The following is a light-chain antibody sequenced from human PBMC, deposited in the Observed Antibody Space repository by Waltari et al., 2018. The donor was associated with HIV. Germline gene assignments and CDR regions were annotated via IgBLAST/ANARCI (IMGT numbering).Light chain of an antibody. CDR1: QSVSSSY. CDR2: GAS. V-gene: IGKV3-20*01. CDR3: QQYGSSPPTWT. J-gene: IGKJ1*01. Sequence: EIVLTQSPGTLSLSLAERATLSCRASQSVSSSYLAWYQQKPGQAPRLLIYGASSRATGIPDRFSSSGSGTDFTLTISRLEPEDFAVYYCQQYGSSPPTWTFGQGTKVEIK.